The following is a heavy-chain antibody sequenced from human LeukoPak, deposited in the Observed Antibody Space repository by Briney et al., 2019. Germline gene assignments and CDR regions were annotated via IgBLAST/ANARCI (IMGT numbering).Heavy chain of an antibody. CDR2: INHSGST. D-gene: IGHD6-13*01. Sequence: PSETLSLTCAVYGGSFSGYYWSWIRQPPGKGLEWIGEINHSGSTNYNPSLKSRVTISVDTSKNQFSLKLSSVTAADTAVYYCARHDSSSSWDLFDHWGQGTLVTVSS. J-gene: IGHJ4*02. CDR3: ARHDSSSSWDLFDH. V-gene: IGHV4-34*01. CDR1: GGSFSGYY.